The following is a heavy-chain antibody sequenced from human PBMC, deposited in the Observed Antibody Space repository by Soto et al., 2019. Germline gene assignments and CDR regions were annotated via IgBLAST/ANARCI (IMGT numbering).Heavy chain of an antibody. Sequence: PGESLKISCKGSGYSFPKYYIGWVRQMPGKDLEWMAIIYPDDSDTRYSPSFQGQVTISADKSISTAYLQWSSLKGSDTAMYYCVIMGFCGDCYLSYYYYGMDVWRQGTTVTAP. J-gene: IGHJ6*02. CDR1: GYSFPKYY. CDR2: IYPDDSDT. CDR3: VIMGFCGDCYLSYYYYGMDV. D-gene: IGHD2-21*01. V-gene: IGHV5-51*01.